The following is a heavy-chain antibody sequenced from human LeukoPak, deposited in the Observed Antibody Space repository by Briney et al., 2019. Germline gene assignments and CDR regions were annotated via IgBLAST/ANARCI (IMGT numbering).Heavy chain of an antibody. CDR3: ARLGSSAPLYYFDY. D-gene: IGHD6-19*01. CDR2: IYYSGST. CDR1: SDSIERYY. V-gene: IGHV4-59*04. J-gene: IGHJ4*02. Sequence: SETLSLTCGVSSDSIERYYWNWIRQPPGKGLEWIGNIYYSGSTYYNPSLKSRVTISADTSKNQFSLKLSSVTAADSAMYYCARLGSSAPLYYFDYWGQGTLVTVSS.